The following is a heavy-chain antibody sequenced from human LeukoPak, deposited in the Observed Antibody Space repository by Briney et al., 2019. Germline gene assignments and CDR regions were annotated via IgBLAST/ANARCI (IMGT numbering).Heavy chain of an antibody. V-gene: IGHV4-59*01. D-gene: IGHD3-10*01. Sequence: SETLSLTCTVSGGSISSYYWSWIRQPPGKGLEWIGYIYYSGSTNYNPSLKSRGTISVDTSKNQFSLKLSSVTAADTAVYYCARGRAHGADYWGQGTLVTVSS. J-gene: IGHJ4*02. CDR2: IYYSGST. CDR1: GGSISSYY. CDR3: ARGRAHGADY.